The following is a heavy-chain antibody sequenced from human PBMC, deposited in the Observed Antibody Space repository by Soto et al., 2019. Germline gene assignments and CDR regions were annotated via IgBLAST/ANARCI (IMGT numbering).Heavy chain of an antibody. V-gene: IGHV3-21*01. CDR3: TRDASRDSSARGWFDP. CDR1: GFTFRSFT. Sequence: GGSLRLSCAASGFTFRSFTMNWVRQAPGRGLEWVSTISSNSAYIYYTDALRGRFTISGDNAKNSLHLQMNSLRAEDTAVYYCTRDASRDSSARGWFDPWGPGTLVTVSS. CDR2: ISSNSAYI. D-gene: IGHD6-13*01. J-gene: IGHJ5*02.